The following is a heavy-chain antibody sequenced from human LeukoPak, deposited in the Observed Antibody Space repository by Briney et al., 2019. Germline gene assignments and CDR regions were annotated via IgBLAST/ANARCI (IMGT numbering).Heavy chain of an antibody. V-gene: IGHV3-30*02. CDR3: AKDHSITIFGVVAYYFDY. Sequence: GGSLRLSCAASGFTFSSYGMHWVRQAPGKGLEWVAFIRYDGSNKYYADSVKGRFTISRDNSKNTLYLQMNSLRAEDTAVYYCAKDHSITIFGVVAYYFDYWGQGTLVTVSS. CDR1: GFTFSSYG. CDR2: IRYDGSNK. D-gene: IGHD3-3*01. J-gene: IGHJ4*02.